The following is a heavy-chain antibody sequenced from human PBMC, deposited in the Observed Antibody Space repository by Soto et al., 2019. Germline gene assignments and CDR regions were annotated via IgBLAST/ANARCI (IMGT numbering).Heavy chain of an antibody. J-gene: IGHJ3*02. CDR3: ARHPEPLQAFDI. CDR1: GGSISSSSYY. V-gene: IGHV4-39*01. Sequence: SETLSLTCTVSGGSISSSSYYWGWIRQPPGKGLEWIGSIYYSGSTYYNPSLKSRVTISVDTSKNQFSLKLSSVTAADTAVYYCARHPEPLQAFDIWGQGTMVTVSS. CDR2: IYYSGST.